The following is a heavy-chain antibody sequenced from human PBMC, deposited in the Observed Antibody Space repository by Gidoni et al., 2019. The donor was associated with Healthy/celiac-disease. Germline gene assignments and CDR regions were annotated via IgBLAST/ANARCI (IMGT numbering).Heavy chain of an antibody. CDR3: AKDAVAGTSGAFDI. D-gene: IGHD6-19*01. J-gene: IGHJ3*02. CDR2: MSGSGGST. Sequence: EVQLLESGGCLVQPGGSLRLSCAAPGFTFSSYAMSWVRQAPGKGLEWGSAMSGSGGSTYYADSVKGRFTISRDNSKNTLYLQMNSLRAEDTAVYYCAKDAVAGTSGAFDIWGQGTMVTVSS. V-gene: IGHV3-23*01. CDR1: GFTFSSYA.